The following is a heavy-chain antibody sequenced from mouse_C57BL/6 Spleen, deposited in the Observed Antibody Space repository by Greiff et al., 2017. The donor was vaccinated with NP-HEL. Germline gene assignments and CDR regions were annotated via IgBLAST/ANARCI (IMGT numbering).Heavy chain of an antibody. CDR2: INPYNGGT. Sequence: EVQLQQSGPVLVKPGASVKMSCKASGYTFTDYYMNWVKQSHGKSLEWIGVINPYNGGTSYNQKFKGKATLTVDKSSSTAYMELNSLTSEDSAVCYCTHGNYGFAYWGQGTLVTVSA. CDR1: GYTFTDYY. J-gene: IGHJ3*01. CDR3: THGNYGFAY. V-gene: IGHV1-19*01. D-gene: IGHD2-1*01.